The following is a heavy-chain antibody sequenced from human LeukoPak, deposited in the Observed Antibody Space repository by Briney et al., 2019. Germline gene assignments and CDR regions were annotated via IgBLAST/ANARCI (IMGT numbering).Heavy chain of an antibody. Sequence: ASAKVSCKASGNTFTSYGINWVRQAPGQGLEWMGWISTNNGNTNYAQKLQGRVTMTTDTSPSTAYMELRSLRSDDAAVYYCARDLSPVLGPRIAIFGVVMGDAFDIWGQGTLVTVSS. D-gene: IGHD3-3*01. V-gene: IGHV1-18*04. J-gene: IGHJ3*02. CDR2: ISTNNGNT. CDR3: ARDLSPVLGPRIAIFGVVMGDAFDI. CDR1: GNTFTSYG.